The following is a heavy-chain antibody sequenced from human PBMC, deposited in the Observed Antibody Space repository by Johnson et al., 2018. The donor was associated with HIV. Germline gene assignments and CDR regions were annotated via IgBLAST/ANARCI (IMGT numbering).Heavy chain of an antibody. D-gene: IGHD3-22*01. V-gene: IGHV3-20*04. CDR2: INWNGGRT. Sequence: VLLVESGGGVVQPGGSLRLSCAASGFTFSSYGMSWVRQGPGKGLEWISGINWNGGRTGYADSVKGRFTISRANAKKSLYLQMNSLRAEDTALYYCARETSYYDSSGHVVGDAFDIWGQGTMVTVAS. CDR3: ARETSYYDSSGHVVGDAFDI. CDR1: GFTFSSYG. J-gene: IGHJ3*02.